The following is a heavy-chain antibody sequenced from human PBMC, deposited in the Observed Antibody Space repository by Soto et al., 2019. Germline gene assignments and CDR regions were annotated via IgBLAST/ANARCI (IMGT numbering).Heavy chain of an antibody. V-gene: IGHV4-59*01. CDR2: IYYGGST. CDR1: GGSISIYY. Sequence: QVQLQESGPGLVKPSETLSLTCTVSGGSISIYYWSWIRQPPGKGLEWIGYIYYGGSTNYNPSLKSRVTISLDMSNSQISLELSSVTAADTAVYYCARSITIFGGGDSYYSYMDVWGKGTTVSVSS. D-gene: IGHD3-3*01. CDR3: ARSITIFGGGDSYYSYMDV. J-gene: IGHJ6*03.